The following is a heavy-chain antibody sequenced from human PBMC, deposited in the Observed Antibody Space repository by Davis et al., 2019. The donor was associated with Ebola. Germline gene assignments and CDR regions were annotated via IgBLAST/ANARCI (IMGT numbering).Heavy chain of an antibody. V-gene: IGHV3-49*04. CDR2: VRSKAFGGTT. CDR1: GFTFDDYA. Sequence: GESLKISCTTSGFTFDDYAMTWVRQAPGKGLEWVGFVRSKAFGGTTEYAASLKGRFTISRDDSKNTLYLQMNSLKTEDTAVYYCTTDRGSSWYLYYYGMDVWGQGTTVTVSS. CDR3: TTDRGSSWYLYYYGMDV. D-gene: IGHD6-13*01. J-gene: IGHJ6*02.